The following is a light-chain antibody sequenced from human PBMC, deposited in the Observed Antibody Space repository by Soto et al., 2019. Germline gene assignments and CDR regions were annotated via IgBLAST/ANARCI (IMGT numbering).Light chain of an antibody. Sequence: EVVMTQSPATLSVSPGDRVTLSCRASQSVGTNLAWYQQNPGQAPRLLIYAASTWATGIPARFSGSGSGTDLTPSIGPPQSEDSTVFYCQQYYRWPPAFGGGNKWQIK. V-gene: IGKV3-15*01. J-gene: IGKJ4*01. CDR3: QQYYRWPPA. CDR2: AAS. CDR1: QSVGTN.